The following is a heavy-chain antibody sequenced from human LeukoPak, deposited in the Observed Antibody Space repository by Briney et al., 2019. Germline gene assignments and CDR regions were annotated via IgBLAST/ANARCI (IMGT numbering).Heavy chain of an antibody. J-gene: IGHJ4*02. CDR3: ARGWLAESMVVTPYNY. Sequence: SVKVSCKASGFTFSNYDINWVRQAPGQGLEWMGGIIPIFGTPNYAQKFQDRVTITAVESMSTVYMELSSLRSEDTAVYYCARGWLAESMVVTPYNYWGQGTLVTVSS. V-gene: IGHV1-69*13. CDR1: GFTFSNYD. CDR2: IIPIFGTP. D-gene: IGHD4-23*01.